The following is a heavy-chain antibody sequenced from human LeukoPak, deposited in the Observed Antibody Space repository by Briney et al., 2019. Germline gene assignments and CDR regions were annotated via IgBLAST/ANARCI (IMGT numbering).Heavy chain of an antibody. J-gene: IGHJ3*02. Sequence: GGSLRLSCAASKFTFSSNYMSWVRQAPGKGLEWVSEIYSEGSTYYAASVKGRFSISRDNSKNTVYLQMNSLRAADTALYYCARELREHGVIDIWGQGTTVTVSS. D-gene: IGHD1-26*01. CDR3: ARELREHGVIDI. V-gene: IGHV3-53*01. CDR2: IYSEGST. CDR1: KFTFSSNY.